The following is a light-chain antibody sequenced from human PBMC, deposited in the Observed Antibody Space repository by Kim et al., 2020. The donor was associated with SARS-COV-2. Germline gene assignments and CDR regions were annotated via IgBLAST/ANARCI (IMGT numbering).Light chain of an antibody. J-gene: IGLJ2*01. Sequence: SVAPGQTASITCFGDKMGDKFACWYQQKSGQSPMLVIYQDTKRPSGIPERFSGSKSGNTATLTISGTQAMDEADYYCQAWDSSSVIFGGGTQLTVL. CDR3: QAWDSSSVI. CDR2: QDT. CDR1: KMGDKF. V-gene: IGLV3-1*01.